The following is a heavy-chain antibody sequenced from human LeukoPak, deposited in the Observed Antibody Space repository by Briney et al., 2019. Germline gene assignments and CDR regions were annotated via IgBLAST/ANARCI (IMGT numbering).Heavy chain of an antibody. CDR2: TNSDGSTT. Sequence: GGSLRLSCAASGFTFSSFWMHWVRQAPGKGLVWVSHTNSDGSTTDYADSVRGRFTISRDNAKNSLYLQMNSLRAEDTAVYYCARVAYYDSKGYYYYYMGVWGKGTTVTVSS. V-gene: IGHV3-74*01. CDR1: GFTFSSFW. D-gene: IGHD3-22*01. CDR3: ARVAYYDSKGYYYYYMGV. J-gene: IGHJ6*03.